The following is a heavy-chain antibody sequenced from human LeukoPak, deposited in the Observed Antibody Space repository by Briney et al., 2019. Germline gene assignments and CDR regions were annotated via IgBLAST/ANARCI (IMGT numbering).Heavy chain of an antibody. CDR3: ARANYGDLYGMDV. D-gene: IGHD4-17*01. V-gene: IGHV4-30-4*01. CDR2: IYYSGST. Sequence: SETLSLTCTVSGGSISSGDYYWSWIRQPPGKGLERIGYIYYSGSTYYNPSLKSRVTISVDTSKNQFSLKLSSVTAADTAVYYCARANYGDLYGMDVWGQGTTVTVSS. CDR1: GGSISSGDYY. J-gene: IGHJ6*02.